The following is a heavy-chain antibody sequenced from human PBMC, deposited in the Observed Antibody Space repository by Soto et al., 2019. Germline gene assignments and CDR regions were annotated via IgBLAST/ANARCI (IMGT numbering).Heavy chain of an antibody. CDR2: IYYSGST. Sequence: SETLSLTCTVSGGSISSGGYYWSWIRQHPGKGLEWIGYIYYSGSTYYNPSLKSRVTISVDTSKNQSSLKLSSVTAADTAVYYCARSSITIFGVVSYFDYWGQGTLVTSPQ. V-gene: IGHV4-31*03. CDR3: ARSSITIFGVVSYFDY. J-gene: IGHJ4*02. CDR1: GGSISSGGYY. D-gene: IGHD3-3*01.